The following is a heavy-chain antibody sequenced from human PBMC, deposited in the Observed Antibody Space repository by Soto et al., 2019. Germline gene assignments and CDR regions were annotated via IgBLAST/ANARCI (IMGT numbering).Heavy chain of an antibody. V-gene: IGHV4-61*01. CDR3: ARHRLYSSSSFDY. J-gene: IGHJ4*02. D-gene: IGHD6-6*01. Sequence: SETLSLTCTVSGGSVSSSSYYWSWIRQPPGKGLEWIGYIYYSGSTNYNPSLKSRVTISVDTSKNQFSLKLSSVTAADTAVYYCARHRLYSSSSFDYWGQGTLVTVSS. CDR1: GGSVSSSSYY. CDR2: IYYSGST.